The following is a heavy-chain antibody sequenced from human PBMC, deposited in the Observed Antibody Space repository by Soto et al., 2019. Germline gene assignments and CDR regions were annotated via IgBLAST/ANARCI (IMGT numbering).Heavy chain of an antibody. CDR2: ISYDGSNK. V-gene: IGHV3-30*18. D-gene: IGHD1-1*01. CDR3: AKEGNAHSHNQQYYYYGMDV. Sequence: PGGSLRLSCAASGFTFSSYGMHWVRQAPGKGLEWVAVISYDGSNKYYADSVKGRFTISRDNSKNTLYLQMNSLRAEDTAVYYCAKEGNAHSHNQQYYYYGMDVWGQGTTVTVSS. CDR1: GFTFSSYG. J-gene: IGHJ6*02.